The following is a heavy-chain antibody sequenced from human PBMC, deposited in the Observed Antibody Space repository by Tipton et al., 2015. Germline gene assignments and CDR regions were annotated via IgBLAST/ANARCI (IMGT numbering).Heavy chain of an antibody. D-gene: IGHD3-10*01. CDR3: ARGLLLWFGMTDY. CDR2: IYHRGDT. J-gene: IGHJ4*02. CDR1: GYSISSGYY. V-gene: IGHV4-38-2*01. Sequence: TLSLTCAVSGYSISSGYYWGWIRQPPGKGLEWIGSIYHRGDTNYNPSLKSRVTISLDTPKNQFSLKLNSETAADTAVYYCARGLLLWFGMTDYWGQGTLVTVSS.